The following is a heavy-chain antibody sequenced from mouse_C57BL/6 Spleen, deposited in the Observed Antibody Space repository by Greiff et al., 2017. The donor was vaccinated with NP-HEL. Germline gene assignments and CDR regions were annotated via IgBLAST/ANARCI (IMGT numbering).Heavy chain of an antibody. J-gene: IGHJ2*01. CDR3: AREEGYGSSPW. CDR2: IYPGDGDT. D-gene: IGHD1-1*01. Sequence: QVQLKQSGPELVKPGASVKISCKASGYAFSSSWMNWVKQRPGKGLEWIGRIYPGDGDTNYNGKFKGKATLTADKSSSTAYMQLSSLTSEDSAVYFCAREEGYGSSPWWGQGTTLTVSS. V-gene: IGHV1-82*01. CDR1: GYAFSSSW.